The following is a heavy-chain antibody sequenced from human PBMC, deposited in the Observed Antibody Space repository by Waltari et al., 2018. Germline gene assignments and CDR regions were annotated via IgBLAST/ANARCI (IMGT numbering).Heavy chain of an antibody. Sequence: EVQLLESGGDLVQPGGSLRLSCTVSGFIFSSYDMPWVRQAPGKGLEWVSGISYNGGTTYYADSVKARFTISRDNSRNTLFLQMNSLRAEDTAVYYCARDQFGLAAVRALLSWGRGTLVTVSS. V-gene: IGHV3-23*01. CDR2: ISYNGGTT. CDR3: ARDQFGLAAVRALLS. CDR1: GFIFSSYD. D-gene: IGHD6-13*01. J-gene: IGHJ4*02.